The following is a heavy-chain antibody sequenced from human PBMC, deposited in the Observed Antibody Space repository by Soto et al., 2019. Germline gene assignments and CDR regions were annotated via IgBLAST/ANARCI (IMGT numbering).Heavy chain of an antibody. CDR1: GYTFTIYH. CDR2: MNPNSGNT. Sequence: GASVKVSCKGSGYTFTIYHINWVLQATGQGLEWMGWMNPNSGNTGYAQTLQGRVTMTWDTSISTAYMELSSLRFEDTAMYYCARGHISSTKNWLDPWGQGTLVTVSS. D-gene: IGHD6-6*01. J-gene: IGHJ5*02. V-gene: IGHV1-8*01. CDR3: ARGHISSTKNWLDP.